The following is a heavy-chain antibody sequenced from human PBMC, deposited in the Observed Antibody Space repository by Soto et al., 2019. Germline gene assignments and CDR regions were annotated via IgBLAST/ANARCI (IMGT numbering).Heavy chain of an antibody. CDR2: IYYTVNT. D-gene: IGHD4-17*01. CDR3: ARHHQAIRTNDYGWFDP. V-gene: IGHV4-39*01. CDR1: GGSISIRTYY. Sequence: SETLSLTCSISGGSISIRTYYWGWIRQPPGKGLEWIGSIYYTVNTYYNPSLKSRVTISVDTSKRQFSLKLTSVTAADTAVSYCARHHQAIRTNDYGWFDPWCQGTLVTVSA. J-gene: IGHJ5*02.